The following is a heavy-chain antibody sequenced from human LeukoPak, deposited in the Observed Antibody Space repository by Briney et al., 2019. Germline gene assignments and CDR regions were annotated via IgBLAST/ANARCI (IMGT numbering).Heavy chain of an antibody. CDR2: ITSSGGAT. J-gene: IGHJ4*02. CDR3: AKGKDFWSGYYSPFDY. CDR1: GFTFSSYV. V-gene: IGHV3-23*01. D-gene: IGHD3-3*01. Sequence: GGSLRLSCAASGFTFSSYVMSWDRQAPGKGLEWVSTITSSGGATYYADSVKGRFTISRDNSKNTLFLQMNSLRAEDTAVYYCAKGKDFWSGYYSPFDYWGQGILVTVSS.